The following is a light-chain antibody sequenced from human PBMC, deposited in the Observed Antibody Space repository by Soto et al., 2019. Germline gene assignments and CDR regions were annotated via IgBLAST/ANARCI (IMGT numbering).Light chain of an antibody. V-gene: IGKV3-15*01. Sequence: EIVMTQSTPTLSVSPGERATLSCRASQSISTNVAWYQQKPGQAPSLLIFRASIRASGVPARFSGSGSGTEFTLTIGSLQSEDFAVYYCNQYENCHKTFGQGTKVEI. J-gene: IGKJ1*01. CDR1: QSISTN. CDR2: RAS. CDR3: NQYENCHKT.